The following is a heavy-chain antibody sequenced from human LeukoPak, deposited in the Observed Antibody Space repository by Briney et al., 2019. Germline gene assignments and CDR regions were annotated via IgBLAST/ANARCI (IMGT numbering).Heavy chain of an antibody. CDR2: ISAYNGNT. V-gene: IGHV1-18*01. J-gene: IGHJ4*02. D-gene: IGHD3-22*01. CDR3: ARDTRYYYDSSGYYYDLSPDY. Sequence: VASVKVSCKASGYTFTSYGISWVRQAPGQGLEWMGWISAYNGNTNYAQKLQGRVTMTTDTSTSTAYMELRSLRSDDTAVYYCARDTRYYYDSSGYYYDLSPDYWGQGTLVTVSS. CDR1: GYTFTSYG.